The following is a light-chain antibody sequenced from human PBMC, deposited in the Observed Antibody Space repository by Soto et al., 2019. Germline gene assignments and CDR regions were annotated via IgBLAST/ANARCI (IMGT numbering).Light chain of an antibody. CDR3: QQYSNWLT. CDR1: QGVTTN. J-gene: IGKJ4*01. V-gene: IGKV3-15*01. CDR2: DVS. Sequence: EIIMTQSPGTLSLSPGERATLSFRAAQGVTTNFAWYQQKSGQSPRLLIYDVSNRATGVPARFSGSGSGTEFTLTISSLQSEDFAVYYCQQYSNWLTFGGGTKVDI.